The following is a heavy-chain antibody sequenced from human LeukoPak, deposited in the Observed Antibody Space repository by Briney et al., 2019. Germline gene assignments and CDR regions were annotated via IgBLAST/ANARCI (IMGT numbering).Heavy chain of an antibody. CDR3: ARENVYYDSSDYYPRFDY. J-gene: IGHJ4*02. D-gene: IGHD3-22*01. CDR2: ISAYNGNT. V-gene: IGHV1-18*01. CDR1: GYTFTSYG. Sequence: ASVKVSCKASGYTFTSYGISWVRQASGQGLEWMGWISAYNGNTHYAQKLQGRVTMTTDTSTSTAYMELRSLRSDDTAVYYCARENVYYDSSDYYPRFDYWGQGTLVTVSS.